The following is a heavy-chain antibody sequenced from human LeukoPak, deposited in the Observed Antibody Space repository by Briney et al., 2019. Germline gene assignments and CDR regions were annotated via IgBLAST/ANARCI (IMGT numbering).Heavy chain of an antibody. V-gene: IGHV3-48*04. CDR2: ISSSGSTI. J-gene: IGHJ5*02. CDR1: RFTFSSYS. D-gene: IGHD6-13*01. CDR3: AREESSCSWGRGGFDP. Sequence: GGSLRLSCAASRFTFSSYSMNWVRQAPGKGLEWVSYISSSGSTIYYADSVKGRFTISRDNAKNSLYLQMNSLRAEDTAVYYCAREESSCSWGRGGFDPWGQGTLVTVSS.